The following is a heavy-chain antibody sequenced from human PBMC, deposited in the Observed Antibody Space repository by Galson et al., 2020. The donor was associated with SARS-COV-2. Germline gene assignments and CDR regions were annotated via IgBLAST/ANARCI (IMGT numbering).Heavy chain of an antibody. Sequence: GESLKISCAASGFTFSTYWMHWVRQVPGKGLVWVARINSEGGRTIYADSVKGRFTISRDNAKNTLYLQMNSVRAEDTAAYFCAREGEDTWYDYVMDVWGQGTTVTVSS. V-gene: IGHV3-74*01. CDR3: AREGEDTWYDYVMDV. CDR1: GFTFSTYW. J-gene: IGHJ6*02. CDR2: INSEGGRT. D-gene: IGHD3-16*01.